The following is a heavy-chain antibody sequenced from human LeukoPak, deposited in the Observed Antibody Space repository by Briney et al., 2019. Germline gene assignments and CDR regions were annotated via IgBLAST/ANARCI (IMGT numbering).Heavy chain of an antibody. Sequence: PSETLSLTCTVSGGSISSSSYYWGWIRQPPGKGLEWIGSIYYSGSTYYSPSLKSRLTLSVDTSKNQFSLKLSSVTAADTAVYYCARGYGPCWGRLQIPYYFDYWGQGTLVTVSS. D-gene: IGHD5-24*01. CDR3: ARGYGPCWGRLQIPYYFDY. J-gene: IGHJ4*02. CDR2: IYYSGST. V-gene: IGHV4-39*07. CDR1: GGSISSSSYY.